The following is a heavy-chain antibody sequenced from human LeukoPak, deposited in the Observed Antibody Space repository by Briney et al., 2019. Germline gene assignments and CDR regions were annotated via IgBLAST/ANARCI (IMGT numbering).Heavy chain of an antibody. J-gene: IGHJ4*02. CDR2: ILYSGST. D-gene: IGHD3-22*01. V-gene: IGHV4-59*01. CDR3: ARGDYYDSSGYYYGGVDY. CDR1: GGSISSYY. Sequence: PSETLSLTCTVSGGSISSYYWSWFRHPPGAGLEWLGSILYSGSTNYNPSLKSRVTISVDTSKNQFSLKLSSVTAADTAVYYCARGDYYDSSGYYYGGVDYWGQGTLVTVSS.